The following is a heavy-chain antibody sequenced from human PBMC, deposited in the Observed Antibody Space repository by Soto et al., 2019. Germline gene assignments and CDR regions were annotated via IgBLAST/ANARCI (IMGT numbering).Heavy chain of an antibody. CDR1: GFTFSTHW. CDR3: VCGGNFFVY. CDR2: INQDGSER. J-gene: IGHJ4*02. Sequence: EVQLVESGGGLVQPGGSLRLSCAASGFTFSTHWMTWVSQPPGKGLEWVANINQDGSERYYVDSVRGRFTISRDNAKNSLYLKMNSLRAEDTAVYYCVCGGNFFVYWGQGTLVTVSP. V-gene: IGHV3-7*01. D-gene: IGHD3-16*01.